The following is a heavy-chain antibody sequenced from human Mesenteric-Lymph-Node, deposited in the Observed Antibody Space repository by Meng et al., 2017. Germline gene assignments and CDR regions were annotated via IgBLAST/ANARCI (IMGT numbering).Heavy chain of an antibody. CDR1: GGSISSYY. CDR3: ARAYSSSWYMGFDY. V-gene: IGHV4-38-2*02. Sequence: SETLSLTCTVSGGSISSYYWSWIRQPPGKGLEWIGSIYHSGSTYYNPSLKSRVTISVDTSKNQFSLKLSSVTAADTAVYYCARAYSSSWYMGFDYWGQGTLVTVSS. D-gene: IGHD6-13*01. J-gene: IGHJ4*02. CDR2: IYHSGST.